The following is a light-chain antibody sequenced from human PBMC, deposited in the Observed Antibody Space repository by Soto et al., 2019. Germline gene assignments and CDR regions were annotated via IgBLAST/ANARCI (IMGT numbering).Light chain of an antibody. V-gene: IGKV1-39*01. CDR3: KQSYSTLGIT. Sequence: DIQMTQSPSSLSASVGDRVTITCRASQSISSYLNWYQQKPGKAPKLLIYAASSLQSGVPSRFSGSVSGTDFTLTISSLQPEDFATYYCKQSYSTLGITFGQGTRLEIK. J-gene: IGKJ5*01. CDR1: QSISSY. CDR2: AAS.